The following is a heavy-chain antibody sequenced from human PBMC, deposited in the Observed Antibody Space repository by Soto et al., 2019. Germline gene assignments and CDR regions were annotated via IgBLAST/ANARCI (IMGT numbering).Heavy chain of an antibody. J-gene: IGHJ3*02. CDR1: GYTFPNYW. D-gene: IGHD4-17*01. V-gene: IGHV5-51*01. CDR2: VYPDDSTV. CDR3: ARLRTSVTTEDAFDI. Sequence: GESLKISCKASGYTFPNYWIGWVRQMPGKGPERMGIVYPDDSTVRYNPTFQGQVTISADKSISTAFLQWSGLRASDTAMYYCARLRTSVTTEDAFDIWGPGTMVTVSS.